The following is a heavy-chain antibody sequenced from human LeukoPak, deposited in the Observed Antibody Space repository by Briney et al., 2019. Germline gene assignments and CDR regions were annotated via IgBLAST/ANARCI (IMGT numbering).Heavy chain of an antibody. CDR1: GFTFSSYG. J-gene: IGHJ4*02. CDR3: AKIPQVSIFGVPNFDD. D-gene: IGHD3-3*01. CDR2: ISGSGGST. Sequence: GGTLRLSCAASGFTFSSYGMSWVRQAPGKGLEWVSAISGSGGSTYYADSVRGRFTISRDNFKNTLYLQMDSLRAEDTAVYYCAKIPQVSIFGVPNFDDWGRGTLVTVSS. V-gene: IGHV3-23*01.